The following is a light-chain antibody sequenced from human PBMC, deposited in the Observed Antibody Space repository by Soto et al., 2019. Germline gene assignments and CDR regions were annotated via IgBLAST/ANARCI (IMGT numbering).Light chain of an antibody. CDR3: QQVKSYPRT. CDR2: AAS. Sequence: DIQLTQSPSFLSASVGDRVSITCRASQDINSYLAWYQQKPGEAPKLLIYAASTLQSGVPSRFSGSGSGTEFTLTISSLQPEDFATFYCQQVKSYPRTFGQGTNLDFK. CDR1: QDINSY. V-gene: IGKV1-9*01. J-gene: IGKJ2*01.